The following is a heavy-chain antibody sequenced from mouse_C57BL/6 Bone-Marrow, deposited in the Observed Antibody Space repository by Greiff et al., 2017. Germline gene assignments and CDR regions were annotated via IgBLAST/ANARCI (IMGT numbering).Heavy chain of an antibody. CDR2: ISSGGSYT. Sequence: EVKLVESGGDLVKPGGSLKLSCAASGFTFSSYGMSWVRQTPDKRLEWVATISSGGSYTYYPDSVKGRFTISRDNAKNTLYLQMSSLKSEYTAMXDCARLEVLRLDAMDYWGQGTSVTVSS. CDR1: GFTFSSYG. D-gene: IGHD1-2*01. V-gene: IGHV5-6*01. CDR3: ARLEVLRLDAMDY. J-gene: IGHJ4*01.